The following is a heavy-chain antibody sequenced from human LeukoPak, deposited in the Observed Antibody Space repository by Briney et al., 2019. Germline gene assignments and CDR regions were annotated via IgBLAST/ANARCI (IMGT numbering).Heavy chain of an antibody. D-gene: IGHD3-22*01. CDR2: ISSSSSYI. CDR3: ARDRGYGGYFYGMDV. CDR1: GFTFSSYS. J-gene: IGHJ6*02. Sequence: GGSLRLSCAASGFTFSSYSMNWVRQAPGKGLEWVSSISSSSSYIYYADSVKGRFTISRDNAKNSLYLQMNSLRAEDTAVYYCARDRGYGGYFYGMDVWGQGTTVTVS. V-gene: IGHV3-21*01.